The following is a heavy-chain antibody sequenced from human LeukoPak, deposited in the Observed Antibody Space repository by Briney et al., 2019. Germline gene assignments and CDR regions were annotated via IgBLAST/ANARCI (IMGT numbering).Heavy chain of an antibody. CDR2: INHSGST. V-gene: IGHV4-34*01. Sequence: PSETLSLTCAVYGGSFSGYYWSWIRQPPGKGLEWIGEINHSGSTNYNPSLKSRVTISVDTSKNQFSLKLGSVTAADTAVYYCAKHIAVAGIVAFDIWGQGTMVTVSS. D-gene: IGHD6-19*01. J-gene: IGHJ3*02. CDR1: GGSFSGYY. CDR3: AKHIAVAGIVAFDI.